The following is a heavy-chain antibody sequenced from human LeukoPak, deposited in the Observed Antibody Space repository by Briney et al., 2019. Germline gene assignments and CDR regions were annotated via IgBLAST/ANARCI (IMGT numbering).Heavy chain of an antibody. Sequence: ASVKVSCKASGYTFTGYYMHWVRQAPGQGLEWMGRINPNSGGTNYAQKFQGRVTMTRDTSISTAYMELSRLRSDDTAVYCCARAVVYYDSSGYYFDYWGQGTLVTVSS. CDR2: INPNSGGT. J-gene: IGHJ4*02. D-gene: IGHD3-22*01. CDR1: GYTFTGYY. V-gene: IGHV1-2*06. CDR3: ARAVVYYDSSGYYFDY.